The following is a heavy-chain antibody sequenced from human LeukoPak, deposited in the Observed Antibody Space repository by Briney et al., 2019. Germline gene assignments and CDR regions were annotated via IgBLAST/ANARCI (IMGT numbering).Heavy chain of an antibody. D-gene: IGHD3-10*01. CDR2: IYTSGST. CDR3: ARLAYRILRGAFDI. V-gene: IGHV4-61*02. J-gene: IGHJ3*02. CDR1: GGSISSGSYY. Sequence: TSQTLSLTCTVSGGSISSGSYYWSWIRQPAGKGLEWIGRIYTSGSTNYNPSLKSRVTMSVDTSKNQFPLKLSSVTAADTAVYYCARLAYRILRGAFDIWGQGTMVTVSS.